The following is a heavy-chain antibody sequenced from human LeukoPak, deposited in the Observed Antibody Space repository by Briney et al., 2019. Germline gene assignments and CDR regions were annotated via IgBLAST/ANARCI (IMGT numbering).Heavy chain of an antibody. J-gene: IGHJ6*02. CDR3: ARWGRRYGMDV. V-gene: IGHV4-31*03. D-gene: IGHD7-27*01. CDR1: GGSISSGGYY. CDR2: IYYSGST. Sequence: SETLSLTCTVSGGSISSGGYYWSWIRQHPGKCLEWIGYIYYSGSTYYNPSLKSRVTISVDTSKNQFSLKLSSVTAADTAVYYCARWGRRYGMDVWGQGTTVTVSS.